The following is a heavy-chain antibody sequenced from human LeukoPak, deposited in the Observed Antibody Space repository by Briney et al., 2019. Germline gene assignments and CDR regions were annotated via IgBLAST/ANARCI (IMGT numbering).Heavy chain of an antibody. CDR2: IYSGGST. V-gene: IGHV3-53*01. Sequence: GGSLRLSCAASGFTVSSNYMSWVRQAPGKGLEWVSVIYSGGSTYYADSVKGRFTISRDNSKNTLYLQMNSLRAEDTAVYYCARDGGGYVWGSYRRFDYWGQGTLVTVSS. D-gene: IGHD3-16*02. CDR1: GFTVSSNY. CDR3: ARDGGGYVWGSYRRFDY. J-gene: IGHJ4*02.